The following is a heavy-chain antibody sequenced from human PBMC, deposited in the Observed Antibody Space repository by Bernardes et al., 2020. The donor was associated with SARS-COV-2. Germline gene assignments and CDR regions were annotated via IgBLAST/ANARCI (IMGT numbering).Heavy chain of an antibody. Sequence: GGSLRLSCAASGFTFSSYDMSWVRQAPGKGLEWVSGISGNGGNTYYGPSVRGRFTISRDNSKNTLSVQMNSLRAEDTALYYCAKTSRFTGIYLSWYFDLWGHGTLVTVSS. CDR1: GFTFSSYD. CDR2: ISGNGGNT. J-gene: IGHJ2*01. V-gene: IGHV3-23*01. D-gene: IGHD3-9*01. CDR3: AKTSRFTGIYLSWYFDL.